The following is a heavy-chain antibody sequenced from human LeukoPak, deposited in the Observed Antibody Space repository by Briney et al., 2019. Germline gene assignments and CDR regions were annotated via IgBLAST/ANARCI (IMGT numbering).Heavy chain of an antibody. CDR3: ARDLISGGYGDYVVY. CDR2: ISYDGSNK. Sequence: PGGSLRLSCAASGFTFSSYAMHWVRQAPGKGLEWVAVISYDGSNKYYADSVKGRFTISRDNSKNTLYLQMNSLRAEDTAVYYCARDLISGGYGDYVVYWGQGTLVTVSS. J-gene: IGHJ4*02. D-gene: IGHD4-17*01. V-gene: IGHV3-30-3*01. CDR1: GFTFSSYA.